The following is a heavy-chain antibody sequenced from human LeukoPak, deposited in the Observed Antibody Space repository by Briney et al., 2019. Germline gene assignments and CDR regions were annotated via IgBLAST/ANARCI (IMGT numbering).Heavy chain of an antibody. CDR1: GGSISSGSYY. V-gene: IGHV4-61*01. D-gene: IGHD4-23*01. J-gene: IGHJ6*02. CDR3: ARVRATVVPPFFYYYSGMDV. Sequence: SETLSLTCTVSGGSISSGSYYWSWIRQPPGKGLEWIGYIYYSGSTNYNPSLKSRVTISVDTSKNQFSLKLSSVTAADTAVYYWARVRATVVPPFFYYYSGMDVWGQGTTVTVSS. CDR2: IYYSGST.